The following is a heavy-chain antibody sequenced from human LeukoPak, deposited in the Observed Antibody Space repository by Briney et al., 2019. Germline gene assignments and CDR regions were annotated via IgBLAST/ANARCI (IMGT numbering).Heavy chain of an antibody. CDR1: GGTFSSYA. CDR3: ASGPLYGGYDD. J-gene: IGHJ4*02. D-gene: IGHD5-12*01. CDR2: IIPIFGTA. Sequence: SVKVSCKASGGTFSSYAISWVRQAPGQGLEWMGRIIPIFGTANYAQKFQGRVTITTDESTSTAYMELSNLRSEDTAVYYCASGPLYGGYDDWGQGTLVTVSS. V-gene: IGHV1-69*05.